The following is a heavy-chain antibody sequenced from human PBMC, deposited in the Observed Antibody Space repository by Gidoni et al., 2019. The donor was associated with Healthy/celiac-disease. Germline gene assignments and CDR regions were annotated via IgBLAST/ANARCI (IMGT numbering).Heavy chain of an antibody. CDR3: ARAVVAATTLRYYFDY. CDR2: INHSGST. J-gene: IGHJ4*02. D-gene: IGHD2-15*01. Sequence: QVQLQQWGAGLLKPSETLSLTCAVYGGSFSGYYWSWIRQPPGKGLEWIGEINHSGSTNYNPSLKSRVTISVDTSKNQFSLKLSSVTAADTAVYYCARAVVAATTLRYYFDYWGQGTLVTVSS. CDR1: GGSFSGYY. V-gene: IGHV4-34*01.